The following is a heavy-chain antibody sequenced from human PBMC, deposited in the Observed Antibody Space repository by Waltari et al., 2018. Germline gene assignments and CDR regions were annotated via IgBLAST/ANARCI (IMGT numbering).Heavy chain of an antibody. CDR1: GFSIRDYL. CDR3: TRDVSFGAY. D-gene: IGHD3-10*01. Sequence: EVQLVESGGGLVQPGGSLRLSCAAPGFSIRDYLMSWVRQATGKGLEGVANIKQDGSEKYYVDSVKGRFTISRDNAKNSLYLQMNSLRAEDTAVYYCTRDVSFGAYWGQGTLVTVSS. CDR2: IKQDGSEK. J-gene: IGHJ4*02. V-gene: IGHV3-7*01.